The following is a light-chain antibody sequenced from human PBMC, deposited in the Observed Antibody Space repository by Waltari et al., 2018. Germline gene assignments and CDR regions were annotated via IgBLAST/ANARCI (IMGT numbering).Light chain of an antibody. CDR1: QSVGTR. J-gene: IGKJ2*01. Sequence: DIQMTQSPSTLSASVGPRVTISCRASQSVGTRLAWYQQKPRKAPTLLIYMASSLESGVPSRFSVRGSGTEFSLTSSCLQPDDFATYCCQQYSSFSTSGPGTTVDI. CDR2: MAS. V-gene: IGKV1-5*03. CDR3: QQYSSFST.